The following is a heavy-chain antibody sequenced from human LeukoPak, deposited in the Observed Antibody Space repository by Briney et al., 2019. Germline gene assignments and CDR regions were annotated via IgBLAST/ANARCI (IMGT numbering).Heavy chain of an antibody. Sequence: PSETLSLTCTVSGGSISSYYWSWIRQPPGKGLEWIGYIYYSGSTNYNPSLKSRVTISVDTSKNQFSLKLSSVTAADTAVYYCARGDYDSSGYYYCWFDPWGQGTLVTVSS. V-gene: IGHV4-59*01. D-gene: IGHD3-22*01. CDR1: GGSISSYY. CDR2: IYYSGST. CDR3: ARGDYDSSGYYYCWFDP. J-gene: IGHJ5*02.